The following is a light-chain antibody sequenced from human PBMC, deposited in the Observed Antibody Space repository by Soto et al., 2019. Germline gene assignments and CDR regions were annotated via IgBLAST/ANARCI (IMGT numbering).Light chain of an antibody. Sequence: QSALTQPPSASGTPGQRVTISCSGSSSNIGSNTVNWYQQVPGTAPKPLIYSNNQRPSGVPDRFSGSKSGTSASLAISGLESEDEAEYYCSAWDDSLNGWVFGGGTQLTVL. CDR1: SSNIGSNT. J-gene: IGLJ3*02. CDR2: SNN. CDR3: SAWDDSLNGWV. V-gene: IGLV1-44*01.